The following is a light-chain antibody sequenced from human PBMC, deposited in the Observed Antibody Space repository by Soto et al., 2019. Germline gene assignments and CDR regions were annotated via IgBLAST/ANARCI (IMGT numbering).Light chain of an antibody. V-gene: IGKV3-11*01. CDR1: QSVSSS. Sequence: FVVTQSPDTLSLSPGETATLSCRASQSVSSSVAWYQHNPGQSPRLVVYSGYKRSAGIPARFSGSGSGTDFTLTITSLENDDFAVYYCQQRYSWIRVFGPGTKVEVK. J-gene: IGKJ1*01. CDR3: QQRYSWIRV. CDR2: SGY.